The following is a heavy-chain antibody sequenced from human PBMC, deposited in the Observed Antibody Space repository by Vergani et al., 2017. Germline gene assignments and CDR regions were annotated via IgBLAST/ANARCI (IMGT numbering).Heavy chain of an antibody. CDR1: GGSVSSSSW. CDR3: TRGYGDYGAD. D-gene: IGHD4-17*01. V-gene: IGHV4-4*03. Sequence: QMQLQESGPGLVKPPGTLSLTCAVPGGSVSSSSWWSWVRQPPGKGLEWVGEIYHSGTTNFNPSLKSRVTMSIDKYKNQFSLKLNSVTAADTAVYYCTRGYGDYGADWGQGILVTVSS. CDR2: IYHSGTT. J-gene: IGHJ4*02.